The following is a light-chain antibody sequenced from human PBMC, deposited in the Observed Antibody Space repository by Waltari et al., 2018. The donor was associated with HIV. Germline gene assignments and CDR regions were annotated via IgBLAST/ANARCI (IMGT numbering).Light chain of an antibody. CDR3: FSYAGNGAVV. V-gene: IGLV2-23*02. CDR2: EVT. Sequence: QAAMTHPASLSGSRGQAVILSCSGSSSDIGTYNLSSWGQQYPGQAPKLIIYEVTARPSGVSDRFSGSKSGNTASLTISGLQAEDEADYYCFSYAGNGAVVFGTGTNVTVL. J-gene: IGLJ1*01. CDR1: SSDIGTYNL.